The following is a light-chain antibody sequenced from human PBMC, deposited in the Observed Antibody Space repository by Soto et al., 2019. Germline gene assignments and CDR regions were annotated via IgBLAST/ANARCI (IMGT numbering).Light chain of an antibody. Sequence: QSALTQPASVSGSPGQSITISCTGTSSDIGYYNYVSWYQQHPGKAPKLIIFEVTNRPSEVSDRFSGSKSGNTASLTISGLQAEDEADYYCSSYTSSNTYVFGTGTKLTVL. CDR3: SSYTSSNTYV. J-gene: IGLJ1*01. CDR1: SSDIGYYNY. V-gene: IGLV2-14*01. CDR2: EVT.